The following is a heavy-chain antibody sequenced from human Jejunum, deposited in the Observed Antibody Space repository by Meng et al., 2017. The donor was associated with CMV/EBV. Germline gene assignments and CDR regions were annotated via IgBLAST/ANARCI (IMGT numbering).Heavy chain of an antibody. CDR1: SSRNW. V-gene: IGHV4-4*02. J-gene: IGHJ4*02. CDR3: ARGRSTWTTSYEGTFNY. Sequence: SSRNWGSWVRQPPGKGLEWVGEMSPTASSNYNPSLKSRVTMSLDRSRNQFSLRLSSVTAADTAVYYCARGRSTWTTSYEGTFNYWGQGILVTVSS. CDR2: MSPTASS. D-gene: IGHD2/OR15-2a*01.